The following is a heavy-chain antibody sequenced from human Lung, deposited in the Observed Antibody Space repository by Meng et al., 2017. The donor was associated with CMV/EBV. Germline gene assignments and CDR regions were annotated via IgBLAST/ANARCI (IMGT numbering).Heavy chain of an antibody. CDR3: ARGSYLAVEG. Sequence: QLQCRRSGPLWLLTSKSTSITCPALCCSLNIYYWSWIRQPPGQGLEWLGYFYYRGNSNYNPSLKSRVTISVDTSKNLFSLNLTSVTAADAALYYCARGSYLAVEGWGLGTLVTVSS. CDR1: CCSLNIYY. D-gene: IGHD2-21*01. J-gene: IGHJ4*02. V-gene: IGHV4-59*01. CDR2: FYYRGNS.